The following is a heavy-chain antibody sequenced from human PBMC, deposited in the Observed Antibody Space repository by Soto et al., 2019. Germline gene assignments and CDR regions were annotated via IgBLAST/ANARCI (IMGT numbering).Heavy chain of an antibody. D-gene: IGHD3-22*01. Sequence: SVKVSCKSSGGTFSRYGSNWVRQAPGQGLEWMGGIIPLFGTANYAQKFRGRVTITADDSTGTAYMELSSLRSGDTAVYYCARDGTLFDSTAYYYLYWGQGTLVTVSS. V-gene: IGHV1-69*13. CDR1: GGTFSRYG. J-gene: IGHJ4*02. CDR2: IIPLFGTA. CDR3: ARDGTLFDSTAYYYLY.